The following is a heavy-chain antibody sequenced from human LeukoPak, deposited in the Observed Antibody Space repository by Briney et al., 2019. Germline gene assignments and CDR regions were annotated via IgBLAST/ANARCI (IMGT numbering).Heavy chain of an antibody. CDR3: AKDGDGSGSYYLEAYFQH. CDR1: GFTVSSNY. Sequence: GGSLRLSCAASGFTVSSNYMSWVRQAPGKGLEWVSVIYSGGSTYYADSVKGRFTISRGNAKNTLYLQMNSLRAEDTAVYYCAKDGDGSGSYYLEAYFQHWGQGTLVTVSS. V-gene: IGHV3-53*05. D-gene: IGHD3-10*01. J-gene: IGHJ1*01. CDR2: IYSGGST.